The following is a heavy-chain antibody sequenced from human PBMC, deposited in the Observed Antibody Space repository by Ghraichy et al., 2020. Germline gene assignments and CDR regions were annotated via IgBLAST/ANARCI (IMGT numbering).Heavy chain of an antibody. CDR1: GASISSYF. J-gene: IGHJ4*02. V-gene: IGHV4-4*07. D-gene: IGHD4-17*01. Sequence: SETPSLTCTVSGASISSYFWSWIRQSAGKRLEWLGRIYTTGSTDYNPSLKSRVTLSADRSKNQVSLRLTSVTAADTAVYYCAAMTTVTTFVDYWGQGTLVTVSS. CDR3: AAMTTVTTFVDY. CDR2: IYTTGST.